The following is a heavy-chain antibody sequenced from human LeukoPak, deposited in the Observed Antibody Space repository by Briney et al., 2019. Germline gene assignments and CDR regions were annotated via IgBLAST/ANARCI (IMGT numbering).Heavy chain of an antibody. V-gene: IGHV4-34*01. CDR2: INHSGST. CDR1: GGSFSGYY. CDR3: SRGRGYNSFDS. J-gene: IGHJ4*02. D-gene: IGHD5-24*01. Sequence: PSETLSLTCAVYGGSFSGYYWSWIRQPPGKGLEWIGEINHSGSTNYNPSLKSRVTISVDASKNQFSLKLTSVTAADTAVYYCSRGRGYNSFDSWGQGTLVTVSS.